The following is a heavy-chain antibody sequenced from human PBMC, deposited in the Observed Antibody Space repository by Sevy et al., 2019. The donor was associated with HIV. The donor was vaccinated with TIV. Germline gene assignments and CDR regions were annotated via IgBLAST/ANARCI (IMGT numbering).Heavy chain of an antibody. CDR1: GYTFTASY. Sequence: ASVTVSCKASGYTFTASYMHWVRQPPGQGLEWLGWINPNSGGTNYAQGFQGRVTMTRETSITTAYMELSRRRSDDTAVYFCARESGVLRYRDTGGQGTLVTVS. D-gene: IGHD5-12*01. CDR2: INPNSGGT. J-gene: IGHJ4*02. V-gene: IGHV1-2*02. CDR3: ARESGVLRYRDT.